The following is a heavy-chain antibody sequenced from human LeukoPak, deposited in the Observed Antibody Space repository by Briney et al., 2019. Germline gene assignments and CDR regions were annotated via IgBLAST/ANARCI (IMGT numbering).Heavy chain of an antibody. CDR3: AKDTAIQFLEPAF. Sequence: PGGSLRVSCAASGFTFNTHGMHWVRQAPGKGLEWVAAIWFDGSVKHYSDAVKGRFTISRDNSLNTLYLQMNSLRVEDTAIYYCAKDTAIQFLEPAFWGQGTLVTVSS. CDR1: GFTFNTHG. V-gene: IGHV3-33*06. D-gene: IGHD3-3*01. CDR2: IWFDGSVK. J-gene: IGHJ4*02.